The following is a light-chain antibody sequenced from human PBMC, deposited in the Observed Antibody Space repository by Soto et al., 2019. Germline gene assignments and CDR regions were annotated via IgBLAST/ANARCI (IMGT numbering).Light chain of an antibody. V-gene: IGKV1-6*01. CDR3: LQESDYPLT. Sequence: IQMTQSPSSLSASVGDRVTITCRASQGVRDDVGWYQQKPGKAPKLLIYSASTLQSGVPSRFSGSGSGTDFTLIISGMQDGDFSTYYCLQESDYPLTFGGGTKVESK. CDR1: QGVRDD. CDR2: SAS. J-gene: IGKJ4*01.